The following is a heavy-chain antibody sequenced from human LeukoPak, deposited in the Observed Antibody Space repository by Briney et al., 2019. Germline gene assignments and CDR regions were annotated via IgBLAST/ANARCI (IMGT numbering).Heavy chain of an antibody. D-gene: IGHD6-19*01. CDR3: ARVAGRDYYYMDV. Sequence: SETLSLTCAVYGGSFSGYYWSWIRQPPGKGLEWIGEINHSGSTNYNPSLKSRVTISVDTSKNQFFLKLSSVTAADTAVYYCARVAGRDYYYMDVWGKGTTVTVSS. V-gene: IGHV4-34*01. J-gene: IGHJ6*03. CDR2: INHSGST. CDR1: GGSFSGYY.